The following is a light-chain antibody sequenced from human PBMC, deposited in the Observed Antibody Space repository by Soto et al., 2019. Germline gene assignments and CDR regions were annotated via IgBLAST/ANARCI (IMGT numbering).Light chain of an antibody. CDR1: QSISSTY. J-gene: IGKJ1*01. Sequence: EIVLTQSPGTLSLSPGERATLSCRASQSISSTYFAWYQQKPGQAPRLLIYGASTRATGIPDRFSGSESETDLTVNISRLEPEDLAVYYCQQYYSSAPCTFGHGTKVEVK. CDR3: QQYYSSAPCT. CDR2: GAS. V-gene: IGKV3-20*01.